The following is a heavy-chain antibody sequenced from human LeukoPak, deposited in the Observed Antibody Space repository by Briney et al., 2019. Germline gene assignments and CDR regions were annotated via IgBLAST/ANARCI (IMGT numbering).Heavy chain of an antibody. CDR3: ASLTTADAFDI. CDR2: IYYSGST. J-gene: IGHJ3*02. V-gene: IGHV4-39*07. D-gene: IGHD3-22*01. Sequence: SETLSLTCTVSGGSISSNSYYWGWIRQSPGKGLEWIGTIYYSGSTYYSPSLKSRVTISVDTSKNQFSLKVSSVTAADTAVYYCASLTTADAFDIWGQGTMVTVSS. CDR1: GGSISSNSYY.